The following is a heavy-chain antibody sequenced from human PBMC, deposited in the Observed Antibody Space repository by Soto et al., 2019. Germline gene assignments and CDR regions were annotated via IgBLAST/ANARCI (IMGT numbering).Heavy chain of an antibody. J-gene: IGHJ4*02. V-gene: IGHV1-69*01. D-gene: IGHD3-22*01. Sequence: QVQLVQSGAEVKKPGSSVKVSCKASGGTFSSYAISWVRQAPGQGLEWTGGIIPIFGTANYAQKFQGRVTISADESTSTDYMELSSLRSEATAVYYCARVASTYYYDSSGYLGASFDYWGQGTLVTVSS. CDR3: ARVASTYYYDSSGYLGASFDY. CDR1: GGTFSSYA. CDR2: IIPIFGTA.